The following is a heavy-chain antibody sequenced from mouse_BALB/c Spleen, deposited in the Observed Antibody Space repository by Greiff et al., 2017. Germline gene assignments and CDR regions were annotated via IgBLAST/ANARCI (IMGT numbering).Heavy chain of an antibody. V-gene: IGHV3-2*02. CDR1: GYSITSDYA. CDR2: ISYSGST. Sequence: EVKLQESGPGLVKPSQSLSLTCTVTGYSITSDYAWNWIRQFPGNKLEWMGYISYSGSTSYNPSLKSRISITRDTSKNQFFLQLNSVTTEDTATYYCARDRYGSSYDFAYWGQGTLVTVSA. CDR3: ARDRYGSSYDFAY. D-gene: IGHD1-1*01. J-gene: IGHJ3*01.